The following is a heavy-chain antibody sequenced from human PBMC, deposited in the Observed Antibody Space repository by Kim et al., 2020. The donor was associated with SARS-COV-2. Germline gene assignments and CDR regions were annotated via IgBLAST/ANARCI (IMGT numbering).Heavy chain of an antibody. D-gene: IGHD4-17*01. CDR2: IYYSRST. CDR3: ARRDHYGDWFDP. Sequence: SETLSLTCTVSGGSISSSSYYWGWIRQPPGKELDWIGSIYYSRSTYYNPSLKSRVTISVHTSKNQFSLNLISVTAADTAVYYCARRDHYGDWFDPWGQGTLVTVSS. CDR1: GGSISSSSYY. J-gene: IGHJ5*02. V-gene: IGHV4-39*01.